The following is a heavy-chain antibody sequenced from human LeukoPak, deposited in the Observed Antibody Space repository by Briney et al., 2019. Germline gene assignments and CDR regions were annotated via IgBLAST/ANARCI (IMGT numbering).Heavy chain of an antibody. V-gene: IGHV3-66*01. CDR3: ASCFTDGDCDY. D-gene: IGHD4-17*01. Sequence: GGSLRLSCAASGXTVSSNYMSWVRQAPGKGLEWVSIIYSGGSTYYADFARGRFTISRDNSKNTLHLQMSSLRVEDTAVYYCASCFTDGDCDYWGQGTLVTVSS. CDR2: IYSGGST. CDR1: GXTVSSNY. J-gene: IGHJ4*02.